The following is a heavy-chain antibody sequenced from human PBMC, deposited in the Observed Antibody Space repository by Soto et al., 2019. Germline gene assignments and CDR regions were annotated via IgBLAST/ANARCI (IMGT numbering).Heavy chain of an antibody. D-gene: IGHD3-10*01. J-gene: IGHJ5*02. CDR2: IYHSGST. CDR1: GGSISSGSYS. V-gene: IGHV4-30-2*01. Sequence: QLQLQESGSGLVKPSQTLSLTCAVSGGSISSGSYSWSWIRQPPGKGLECIGYIYHSGSTYYNPSLKRRVTISVDRSKNQFSLKLSSVTAADTAVYYCASRPPYYYGSGSYGFDPWGQGTLVTVSS. CDR3: ASRPPYYYGSGSYGFDP.